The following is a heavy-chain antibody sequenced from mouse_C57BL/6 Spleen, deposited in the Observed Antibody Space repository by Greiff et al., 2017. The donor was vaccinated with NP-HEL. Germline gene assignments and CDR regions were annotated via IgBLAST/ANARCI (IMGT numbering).Heavy chain of an antibody. CDR1: GFNIKDYY. D-gene: IGHD2-4*01. CDR3: ATYYDYDGPHWYFDV. CDR2: IDPEDGET. J-gene: IGHJ1*03. V-gene: IGHV14-2*01. Sequence: EVQVVESGAELVKPGASVKLSCTASGFNIKDYYMHWVKQRTEQGLEWIGRIDPEDGETKYAPKFQGKATITADTSSNTAYLQLSSLTSEDTAVYYCATYYDYDGPHWYFDVWGTGTTVTVSS.